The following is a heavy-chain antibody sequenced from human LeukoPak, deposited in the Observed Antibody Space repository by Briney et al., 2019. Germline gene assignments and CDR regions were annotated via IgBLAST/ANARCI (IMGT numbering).Heavy chain of an antibody. J-gene: IGHJ4*02. Sequence: PGGSLRLSCAASGFIFSSYWMHWVRQAPGKGLVWVSRIKSDGSSTTYADSVKGRFTISRDNAKNTLNLQMNSLRAEDTAVYYCARDHSILDYWGQGTLDTVSS. D-gene: IGHD2-15*01. CDR3: ARDHSILDY. CDR2: IKSDGSST. V-gene: IGHV3-74*01. CDR1: GFIFSSYW.